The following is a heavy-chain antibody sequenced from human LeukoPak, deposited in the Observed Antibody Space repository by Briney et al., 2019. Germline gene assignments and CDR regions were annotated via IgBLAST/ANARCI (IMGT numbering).Heavy chain of an antibody. CDR2: IWYGGSNK. D-gene: IGHD3-10*01. CDR1: GFTFSSYG. CDR3: ARYGSGSTIDY. J-gene: IGHJ4*02. Sequence: QPGRSLRLSCAASGFTFSSYGMHWVRQAPGKGLGWVAVIWYGGSNKYYADSVKGRFTISRDNSNNTLYLQMNSLRAEDTAVYYCARYGSGSTIDYWGQGTLVTVSS. V-gene: IGHV3-33*01.